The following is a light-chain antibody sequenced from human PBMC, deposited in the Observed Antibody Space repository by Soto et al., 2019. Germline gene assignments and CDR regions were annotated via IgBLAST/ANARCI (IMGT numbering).Light chain of an antibody. CDR2: GVS. J-gene: IGKJ4*01. V-gene: IGKV3-20*01. CDR1: QSVTSSY. Sequence: VLKQSPGTVSLSAWERATLSCGASQSVTSSYLAWYQQKPGQAPRLLIYGVSSRATGIPDRFSGSGAGTDFTLTISRLEPEDVAVYYCQQYGDLPLTFGGGTKVDIK. CDR3: QQYGDLPLT.